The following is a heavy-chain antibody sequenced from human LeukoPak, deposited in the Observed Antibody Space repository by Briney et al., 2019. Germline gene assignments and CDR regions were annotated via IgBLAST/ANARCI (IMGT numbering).Heavy chain of an antibody. CDR3: TTEFKELGSFFYFYYMDV. CDR2: IKTKSEGGTT. D-gene: IGHD3-10*01. CDR1: GFTFSNAG. J-gene: IGHJ6*03. V-gene: IGHV3-15*01. Sequence: PGGSLRLSCTASGFTFSNAGMDWVRQAPGKGLEWVGRIKTKSEGGTTDYAAPAKGRFTISRDDSKNALFLQMDSLKSDDTAMYYCTTEFKELGSFFYFYYMDVWGTGTTVTISS.